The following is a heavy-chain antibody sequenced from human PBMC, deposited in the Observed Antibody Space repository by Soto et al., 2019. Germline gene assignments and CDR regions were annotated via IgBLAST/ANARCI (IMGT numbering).Heavy chain of an antibody. V-gene: IGHV3-30*04. D-gene: IGHD2-2*01. J-gene: IGHJ4*02. CDR3: AKVPDYAGSIFDY. Sequence: GGSLRLSCAASGFTFSSYAMHWVRQAPGKGLEWVAVISYDGSNKYYADSVKGRFTISRDNSKNTLYLQMNSLRAEDTAVYYCAKVPDYAGSIFDYWGQGTLVTVSS. CDR2: ISYDGSNK. CDR1: GFTFSSYA.